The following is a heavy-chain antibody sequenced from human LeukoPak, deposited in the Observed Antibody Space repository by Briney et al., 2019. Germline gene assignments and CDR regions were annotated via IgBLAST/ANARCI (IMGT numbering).Heavy chain of an antibody. CDR3: ARSGVGYSSSWYFVY. CDR2: IYYSGST. V-gene: IGHV4-59*01. Sequence: SETLSLTCTVSGGSIGSYYWSWIRQPPGKGLEWIGYIYYSGSTNYNPSLKSRVTISVDTSKNQFSLKLSSVTAADTAVYYCARSGVGYSSSWYFVYWGQGTLVTVSS. D-gene: IGHD6-13*01. CDR1: GGSIGSYY. J-gene: IGHJ4*02.